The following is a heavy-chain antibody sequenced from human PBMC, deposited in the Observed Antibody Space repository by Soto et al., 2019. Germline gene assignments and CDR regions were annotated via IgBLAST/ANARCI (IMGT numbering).Heavy chain of an antibody. CDR2: ISLSRGYT. Sequence: PGGSLRLSCVASGFTFSDFYMSWIRQAPGKGLEWVSYISLSRGYTKYADSVKGRFTISRDNAKSSLYLQMSSLRAEDTAVYYCARSVDLDYWGQGTLVTVSS. J-gene: IGHJ4*02. CDR3: ARSVDLDY. V-gene: IGHV3-11*06. D-gene: IGHD2-15*01. CDR1: GFTFSDFY.